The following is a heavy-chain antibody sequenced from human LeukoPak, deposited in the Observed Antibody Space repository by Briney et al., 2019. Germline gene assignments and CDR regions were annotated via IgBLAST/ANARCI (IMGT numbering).Heavy chain of an antibody. D-gene: IGHD5-18*01. CDR3: AKTLGKYSSYFFDY. CDR1: GVTLSGYA. J-gene: IGHJ4*02. CDR2: ISGSGGST. V-gene: IGHV3-23*01. Sequence: GGSLRLSCAASGVTLSGYAMRWVRQAPGKGLEWVSAISGSGGSTYYADSVKGRFTISRDNSKNTLYLQMNSLRAEDTAVYYCAKTLGKYSSYFFDYWGQGTLVTVSS.